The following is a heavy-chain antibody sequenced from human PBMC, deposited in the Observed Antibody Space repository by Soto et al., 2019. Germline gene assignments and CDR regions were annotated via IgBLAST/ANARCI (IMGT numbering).Heavy chain of an antibody. Sequence: QVQLVESGGGLVKPGGSLRLSCAASGFTFSDYYMSWIRQAPGKGLEWDSYISSSGSTIYYADSVKGRFTISRDNAKNSLYLQMNSLRAEDTAVYYCARGVRKYCSGGSCYFGWFDPWGQGTLVTVSS. J-gene: IGHJ5*02. V-gene: IGHV3-11*01. CDR1: GFTFSDYY. CDR3: ARGVRKYCSGGSCYFGWFDP. D-gene: IGHD2-15*01. CDR2: ISSSGSTI.